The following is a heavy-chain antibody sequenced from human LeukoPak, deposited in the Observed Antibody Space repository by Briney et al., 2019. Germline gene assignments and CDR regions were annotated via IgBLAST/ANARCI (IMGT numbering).Heavy chain of an antibody. Sequence: GGSLRLSCVASGFTFSSYSMNWVRQAPGKGLKWVSSISSSSTYIYYADSVKGRFTISRDNAKNSLYLQMNSLRAEDTAVYYCAREDIVVVTAIGYFQHWGQGTLVTVSS. CDR3: AREDIVVVTAIGYFQH. D-gene: IGHD2-21*02. CDR1: GFTFSSYS. CDR2: ISSSSTYI. V-gene: IGHV3-21*01. J-gene: IGHJ1*01.